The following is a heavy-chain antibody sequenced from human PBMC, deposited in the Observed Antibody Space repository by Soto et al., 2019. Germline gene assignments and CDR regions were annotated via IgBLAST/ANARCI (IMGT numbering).Heavy chain of an antibody. J-gene: IGHJ6*03. D-gene: IGHD2-15*01. CDR3: AREVAATRYYYYYMDV. V-gene: IGHV4-59*01. CDR2: IYYSGST. CDR1: GGSISSYY. Sequence: SETLSLTCTVAGGSISSYYWSWIRQPPGKGLEWIGYIYYSGSTNYNPSLKSRVTISVDTSKNQFSLKLSSVTAADTAVYYCAREVAATRYYYYYMDVWGKGTTVTVSS.